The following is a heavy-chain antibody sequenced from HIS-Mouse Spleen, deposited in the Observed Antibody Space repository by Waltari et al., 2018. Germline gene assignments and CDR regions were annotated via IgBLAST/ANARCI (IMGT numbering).Heavy chain of an antibody. CDR1: GFTFSRYA. J-gene: IGHJ4*02. V-gene: IGHV3-30-3*01. CDR2: ISYDGSNK. D-gene: IGHD6-6*01. Sequence: QVQLVESGGGVVQPGRSLSLYCAASGFTFSRYALPWVRPAPGKGLEWVAVISYDGSNKYYADSVKGRFTISRDNSKNTLYLQMNSLRAEDTAVYYCARALAALDYWGQGTLVTVSS. CDR3: ARALAALDY.